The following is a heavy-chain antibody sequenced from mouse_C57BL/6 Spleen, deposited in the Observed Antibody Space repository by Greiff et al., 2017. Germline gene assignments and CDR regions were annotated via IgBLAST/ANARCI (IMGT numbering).Heavy chain of an antibody. Sequence: QVQLQQSGPELVKPGASVKISCKASGYAFSSSWMNWVKQRPGKGLEWIGRIYPGDGDTTYNGKFKGKATLTADKSSSTAYLQLSSLTSEDSAVYFCASVYYSNFFDYWGQGTTLTVSS. D-gene: IGHD2-5*01. CDR1: GYAFSSSW. CDR2: IYPGDGDT. V-gene: IGHV1-82*01. J-gene: IGHJ2*01. CDR3: ASVYYSNFFDY.